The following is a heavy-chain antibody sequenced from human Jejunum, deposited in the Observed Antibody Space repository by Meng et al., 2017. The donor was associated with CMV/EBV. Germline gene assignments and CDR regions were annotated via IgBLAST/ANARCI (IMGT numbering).Heavy chain of an antibody. Sequence: GFTFGDYGMIWVRQAQGKGLEWVSGVNENGRSTAYADSVKGRFTISRDNAKNSLFLQMNSLRDEDTALYHCARRSGHCTGSCYEDYWGQGTLVTVSS. D-gene: IGHD2-8*02. CDR2: VNENGRST. CDR3: ARRSGHCTGSCYEDY. V-gene: IGHV3-20*01. CDR1: GFTFGDYG. J-gene: IGHJ4*02.